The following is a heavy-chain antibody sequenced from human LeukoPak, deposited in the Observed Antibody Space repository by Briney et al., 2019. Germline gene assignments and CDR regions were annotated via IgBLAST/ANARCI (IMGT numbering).Heavy chain of an antibody. V-gene: IGHV4-31*03. D-gene: IGHD2-2*01. CDR2: TYYSGSP. CDR1: GASMSDGGCY. J-gene: IGHJ4*02. CDR3: ARTYCGSTSCPPDY. Sequence: SQTLSLTCNVSGASMSDGGCYWTWIRQHPGKGLEWIGYTYYSGSPYYNPSLKSRVTISVDTSRNQFSLKMSSVTAADTAVYYCARTYCGSTSCPPDYWGRGTLVTVSS.